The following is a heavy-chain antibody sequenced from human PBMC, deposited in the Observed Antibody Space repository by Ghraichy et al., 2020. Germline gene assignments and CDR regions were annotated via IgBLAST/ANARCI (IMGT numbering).Heavy chain of an antibody. CDR2: IGGSGVDT. CDR1: GFIFSSYA. Sequence: LSLTCAASGFIFSSYAMSWARQAPGKGLEWVSAIGGSGVDTYYADSVKGRFTTSRENAHNSLSLQMNSLRAEDSAVYYCARSTFSSADYWGQGTLVTVSS. CDR3: ARSTFSSADY. D-gene: IGHD6-6*01. J-gene: IGHJ4*02. V-gene: IGHV3-23*01.